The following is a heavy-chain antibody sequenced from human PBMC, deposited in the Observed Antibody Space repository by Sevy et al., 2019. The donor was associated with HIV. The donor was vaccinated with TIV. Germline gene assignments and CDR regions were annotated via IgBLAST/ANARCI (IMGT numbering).Heavy chain of an antibody. Sequence: GGSLRLSCAASGFTFNTYSLIWVRQTPVKGLEWLSFIGTAAGVTYYADSVKGRFTISRDNAKNSQYLQMNSLRDEDTAVYYCARCPGHYSIDYWGQGTLVTVSS. CDR3: ARCPGHYSIDY. CDR2: IGTAAGVT. CDR1: GFTFNTYS. D-gene: IGHD2-21*01. V-gene: IGHV3-48*02. J-gene: IGHJ4*02.